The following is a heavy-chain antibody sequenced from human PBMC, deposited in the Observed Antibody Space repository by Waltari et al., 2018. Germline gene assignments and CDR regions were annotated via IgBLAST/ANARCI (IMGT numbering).Heavy chain of an antibody. CDR3: ARHRKFGPHNWFDP. J-gene: IGHJ5*02. CDR2: IYYSGST. V-gene: IGHV4-39*01. Sequence: QLQLQESGPGLVKPSETLSLTCTVSGGSISSSSYYWGWIRQPPGKGLEWIGSIYYSGSTYYTPSLKSRVTISVDTSKNQFSLKLSSVTAADTAVYYCARHRKFGPHNWFDPWGQGTLVTVSS. CDR1: GGSISSSSYY. D-gene: IGHD3-10*01.